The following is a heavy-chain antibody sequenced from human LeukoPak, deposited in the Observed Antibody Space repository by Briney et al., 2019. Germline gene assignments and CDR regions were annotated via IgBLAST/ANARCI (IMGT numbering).Heavy chain of an antibody. J-gene: IGHJ6*02. Sequence: SVTLSLTCTVSGGSISSYYWNWIRQPPGRGLEWMGNMHHSGSTNYNPSLKSRVVISVDTSKNQFSPKLSSVTAADTAVYYCARVSSFRGYYYYGMDVWGQGTTVTVSS. CDR3: ARVSSFRGYYYYGMDV. V-gene: IGHV4-59*12. D-gene: IGHD1-26*01. CDR1: GGSISSYY. CDR2: MHHSGST.